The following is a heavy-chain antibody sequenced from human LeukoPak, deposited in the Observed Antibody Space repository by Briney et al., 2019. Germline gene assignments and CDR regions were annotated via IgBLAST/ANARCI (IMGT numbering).Heavy chain of an antibody. V-gene: IGHV4-59*06. D-gene: IGHD3-22*01. CDR1: GGSISSYC. J-gene: IGHJ4*02. Sequence: PSETLSLICTVSGGSISSYCWSWIRQHPGKGLEGIGYIDYSGSTLYNPSLKSRLTMSIDTSKNQFSLKLSSVTAADTAVYYCAADTSGYRIFNYWGQGTLVTVSS. CDR2: IDYSGST. CDR3: AADTSGYRIFNY.